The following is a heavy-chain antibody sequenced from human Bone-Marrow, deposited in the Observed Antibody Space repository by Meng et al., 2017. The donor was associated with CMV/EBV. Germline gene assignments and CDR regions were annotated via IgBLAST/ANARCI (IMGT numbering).Heavy chain of an antibody. CDR1: GFIFSIYG. V-gene: IGHV3-30*02. Sequence: GESLKISCAASGFIFSIYGMNWVRQAPGKGLEWVAFIQHTGNTEYYADSVKGRFTVSRDNSKNTLYLQMNSLRAEDTAVYYCARDSVVVAAFDYWGQGTLVTVSS. CDR2: IQHTGNTE. D-gene: IGHD2-15*01. CDR3: ARDSVVVAAFDY. J-gene: IGHJ4*02.